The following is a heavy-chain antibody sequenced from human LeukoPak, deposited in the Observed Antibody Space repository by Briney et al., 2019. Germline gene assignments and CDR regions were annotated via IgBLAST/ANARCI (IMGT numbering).Heavy chain of an antibody. V-gene: IGHV5-51*01. CDR3: ARAGVVGMLEQY. Sequence: GESLKISCKGSGYSFPSYWIAWVRQMPGKGLEWMGIFYPGDFDTRYSPSFQGQVTISGDKSISTAYLQWSSLKASDTAMYYCARAGVVGMLEQYWGQGTLVTVSS. D-gene: IGHD3-3*01. CDR2: FYPGDFDT. CDR1: GYSFPSYW. J-gene: IGHJ4*02.